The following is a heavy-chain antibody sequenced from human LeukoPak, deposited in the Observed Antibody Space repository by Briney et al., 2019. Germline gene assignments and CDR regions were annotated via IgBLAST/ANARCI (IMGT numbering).Heavy chain of an antibody. D-gene: IGHD6-6*01. CDR1: GYTFTGSY. V-gene: IGHV1-18*04. Sequence: ASVKVSCKASGYTFTGSYMHWVRQAPGQGLEWMGWISAYNGNTIYAQKVQGRVTMTTDTSTSTAYMELRSLRSDDTAVYYCARAQKYSNSLDFDYWGQGTLVTVSS. CDR3: ARAQKYSNSLDFDY. J-gene: IGHJ4*02. CDR2: ISAYNGNT.